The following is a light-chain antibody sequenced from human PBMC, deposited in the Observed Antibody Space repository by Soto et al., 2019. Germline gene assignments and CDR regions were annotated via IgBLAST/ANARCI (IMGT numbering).Light chain of an antibody. J-gene: IGLJ3*02. CDR1: SGSVSTSSF. V-gene: IGLV8-61*01. Sequence: QTVVTQEPSFSVSPGETVTLTCGLSSGSVSTSSFSSWYQQTPGQAPRTLIYNTNTRSSGVPDRFSGSFLGNKAALTITGAQADDESDYYCVLYVGSGIRVFGGGTKLTVL. CDR2: NTN. CDR3: VLYVGSGIRV.